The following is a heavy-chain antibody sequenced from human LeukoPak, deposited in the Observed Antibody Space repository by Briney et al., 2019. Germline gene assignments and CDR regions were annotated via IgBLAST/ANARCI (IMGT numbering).Heavy chain of an antibody. D-gene: IGHD6-19*01. CDR1: GFTFSDYY. Sequence: GSLRLSCAASGFTFSDYYMSWIRQAPGKGLEWIGSIYYSGSTYYNPSLKSRVTISVDTSKNQFSLKLSSVTAADTAVYYCARHGAATGYSSGWYDTYWGQGTLVTVSS. CDR2: IYYSGST. V-gene: IGHV4-39*01. CDR3: ARHGAATGYSSGWYDTY. J-gene: IGHJ4*02.